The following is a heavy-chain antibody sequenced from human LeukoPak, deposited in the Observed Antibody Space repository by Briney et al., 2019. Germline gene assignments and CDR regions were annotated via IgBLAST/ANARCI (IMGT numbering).Heavy chain of an antibody. D-gene: IGHD3-3*01. Sequence: GASVKVSCKASGYTFTSYGISWVRQAPGQGLEWMGWISAYNGNTNYAQELQGRVTMTTDTSTSTAYMELRSLRSDDTAVYYCARRSGDYDFWSGYNYYYMDVWGKGTTVTVSS. V-gene: IGHV1-18*01. CDR2: ISAYNGNT. J-gene: IGHJ6*03. CDR3: ARRSGDYDFWSGYNYYYMDV. CDR1: GYTFTSYG.